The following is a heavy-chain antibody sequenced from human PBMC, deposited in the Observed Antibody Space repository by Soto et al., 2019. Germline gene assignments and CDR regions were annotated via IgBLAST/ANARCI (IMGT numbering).Heavy chain of an antibody. J-gene: IGHJ6*03. V-gene: IGHV4-59*01. Sequence: QVQLQESGPGLVKPSETLALTCTVSGGSISTYDWSWIRQPPGKGLEWIVYIYYSGSTNYNPSLKSRVTISVDTSKNQFSLKLSSVTAADTAVYYCARSDSRYYYYMDVWGKGTTVIVSS. CDR1: GGSISTYD. CDR3: ARSDSRYYYYMDV. CDR2: IYYSGST. D-gene: IGHD3-3*01.